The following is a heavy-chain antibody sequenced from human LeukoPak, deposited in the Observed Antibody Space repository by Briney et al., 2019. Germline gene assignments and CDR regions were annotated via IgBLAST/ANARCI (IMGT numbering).Heavy chain of an antibody. Sequence: ASVTVSSTASGYTFTIYGISWVRPAPGQGRGWMGWISAYNGNTNYAQKLQGRVTTTTDTSTSTAYMELRSLRSDDTAVYYCARAGGYCSGGSCYPHWFDHWGQGTLVTVSS. J-gene: IGHJ5*02. CDR2: ISAYNGNT. CDR3: ARAGGYCSGGSCYPHWFDH. CDR1: GYTFTIYG. D-gene: IGHD2-15*01. V-gene: IGHV1-18*01.